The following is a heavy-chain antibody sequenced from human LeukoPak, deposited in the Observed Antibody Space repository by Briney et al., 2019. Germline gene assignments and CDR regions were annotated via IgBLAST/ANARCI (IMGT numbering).Heavy chain of an antibody. CDR1: GYTFTSYG. Sequence: GASVKVSCKASGYTFTSYGISWVRQAPGQGLEWMGWISAYNGNTNYAQKLQGRVTITTDESTSTAYMELSSLRSEDTAVYYCVTSYSNYFDYWGQGTLVTVSS. CDR2: ISAYNGNT. V-gene: IGHV1-18*01. CDR3: VTSYSNYFDY. D-gene: IGHD4-11*01. J-gene: IGHJ4*02.